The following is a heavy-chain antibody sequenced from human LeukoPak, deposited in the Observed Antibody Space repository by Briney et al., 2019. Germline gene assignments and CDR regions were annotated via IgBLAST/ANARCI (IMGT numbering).Heavy chain of an antibody. V-gene: IGHV3-30*18. CDR3: AKDRLVTAIPSYYFDY. CDR1: GFTFSSYG. Sequence: GGSLRLSCAASGFTFSSYGMHWVRQAPGKGLEWVAAISYDGSNKYYADSVKGRFTISRDNSKNRLYLQMNSLRAEDTAVYYCAKDRLVTAIPSYYFDYWGQGTLVTVSS. J-gene: IGHJ4*02. CDR2: ISYDGSNK. D-gene: IGHD2-21*02.